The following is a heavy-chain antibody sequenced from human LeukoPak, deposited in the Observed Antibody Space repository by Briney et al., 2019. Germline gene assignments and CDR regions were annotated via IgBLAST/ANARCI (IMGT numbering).Heavy chain of an antibody. CDR1: GFTVSSNS. D-gene: IGHD6-6*01. CDR3: AKDHGEQLVVFYYYMDV. CDR2: IYSGGNT. Sequence: GGSLRLSCTVSGFTVSSNSMSWVRQAPGKGLEWVSFIYSGGNTHYSDSVKGRFTISRDNSKNTLYLQMNSLRADDTAVYYCAKDHGEQLVVFYYYMDVWGKGTTVTVSS. V-gene: IGHV3-53*01. J-gene: IGHJ6*03.